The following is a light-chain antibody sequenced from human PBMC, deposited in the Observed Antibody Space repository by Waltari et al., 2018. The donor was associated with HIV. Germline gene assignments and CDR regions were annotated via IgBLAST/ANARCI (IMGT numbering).Light chain of an antibody. J-gene: IGLJ2*01. CDR2: KNN. CDR3: AAWDDSLSCVV. CDR1: SSNIGGNS. Sequence: QSVLTKPPSASGTPGQRVTISCSGTSSNIGGNSVYWFQQFPGTAPKLLIYKNNQRPSAVPHRFSGSTSGTSVSLAISGLRSEDEADYYCAAWDDSLSCVVFGGGTKLTVL. V-gene: IGLV1-47*01.